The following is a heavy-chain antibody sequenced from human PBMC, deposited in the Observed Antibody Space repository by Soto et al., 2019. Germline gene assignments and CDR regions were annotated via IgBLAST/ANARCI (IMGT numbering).Heavy chain of an antibody. D-gene: IGHD6-19*01. CDR2: SYYSGST. Sequence: SETLSLTCTVSGGSISTYYWSWIRQPPGKGLEWMGYSYYSGSTSYNPSLKSRVTISVETCRNQFSLKLRSVTAADTAVYYCARDRSSGWDQGYGMDVGGQGTTVNV. CDR3: ARDRSSGWDQGYGMDV. CDR1: GGSISTYY. J-gene: IGHJ6*02. V-gene: IGHV4-59*01.